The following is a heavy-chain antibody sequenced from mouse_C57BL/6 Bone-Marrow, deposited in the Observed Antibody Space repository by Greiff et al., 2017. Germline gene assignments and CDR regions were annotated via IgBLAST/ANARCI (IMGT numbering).Heavy chain of an antibody. CDR2: ISNLAYSI. CDR3: ARSYYDGSSPAWFAY. V-gene: IGHV5-15*01. CDR1: GFTFSDYG. D-gene: IGHD1-1*01. J-gene: IGHJ3*01. Sequence: EVHLVESGGGLVQPGGSLKLSCAASGFTFSDYGMAWVRQAPRKGPEWVAFISNLAYSIYYADTVTGRFTISRENAKNTLYLEMSSLRSEDTAMYYCARSYYDGSSPAWFAYWGQGTLGTVSA.